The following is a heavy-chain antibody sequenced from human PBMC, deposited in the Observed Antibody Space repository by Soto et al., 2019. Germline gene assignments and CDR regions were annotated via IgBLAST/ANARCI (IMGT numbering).Heavy chain of an antibody. CDR2: ISSSSSTI. CDR3: AREEGLLNWFDP. V-gene: IGHV3-48*01. J-gene: IGHJ5*02. Sequence: GRSMRLSCAASGFTFSSYSMNWVRQAPGKGLEWVSYISSSSSTIYYADSVKGRFTISRDNAKNSLYLQMNSLRAEDAAVYYCAREEGLLNWFDPWGQGTLVTVSS. D-gene: IGHD1-26*01. CDR1: GFTFSSYS.